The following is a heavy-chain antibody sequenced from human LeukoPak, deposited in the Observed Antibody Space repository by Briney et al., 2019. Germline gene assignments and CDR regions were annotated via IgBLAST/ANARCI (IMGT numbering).Heavy chain of an antibody. CDR2: IYYSGST. CDR1: GGPISSYY. Sequence: PSETLSLTCTVSGGPISSYYWSWIRQPPGKGLEWIGYIYYSGSTNYNPSLKSRVTISVDTSKNQFSLKLSSVTAADTAVYYCARCGEYCSGGSCYPNWFDPWGQGTLVTVSS. D-gene: IGHD2-15*01. V-gene: IGHV4-59*01. CDR3: ARCGEYCSGGSCYPNWFDP. J-gene: IGHJ5*02.